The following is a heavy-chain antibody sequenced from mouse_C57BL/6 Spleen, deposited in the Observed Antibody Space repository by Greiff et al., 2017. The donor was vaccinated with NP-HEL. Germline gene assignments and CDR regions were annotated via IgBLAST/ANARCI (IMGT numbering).Heavy chain of an antibody. J-gene: IGHJ4*01. CDR3: YYYYSNTHYYDMDY. V-gene: IGHV1-80*01. Sequence: QVQLQQSGAELVKPGASVKISCKASGYAFSSYWMNWVKQRPGKGLEWIGQIYPGDGDTNYNGKFKGKATLTADKSSSTACMQLSSLTSEDSAVYVCYYYYSNTHYYDMDYWGQGTSVTVSS. CDR2: IYPGDGDT. D-gene: IGHD2-5*01. CDR1: GYAFSSYW.